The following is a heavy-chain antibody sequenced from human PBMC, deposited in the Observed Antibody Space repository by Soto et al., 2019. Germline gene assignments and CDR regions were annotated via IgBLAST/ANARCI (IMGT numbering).Heavy chain of an antibody. D-gene: IGHD2-2*01. J-gene: IGHJ1*01. CDR1: GFSLITRGVS. CDR3: ALMLSSPSPRAAYFLH. CDR2: IYWDDDR. Sequence: QITLKESGPTLGKPTQTLTLTCTFSGFSLITRGVSVVWVRQPPGKSLVWLALIYWDDDRRYSPSLESRLTITKETSKKQVVLTMTNMYPMDTATYYCALMLSSPSPRAAYFLHWGQGTRVNVYS. V-gene: IGHV2-5*02.